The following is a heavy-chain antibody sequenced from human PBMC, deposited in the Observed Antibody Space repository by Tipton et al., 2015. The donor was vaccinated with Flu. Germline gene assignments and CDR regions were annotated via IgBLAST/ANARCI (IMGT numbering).Heavy chain of an antibody. Sequence: TLSLTCTVSGGSISSSSYYWGWIRQPPGKGLEWIGSIYYSGSTYYNPSLKSRVTISVDTSNNQFSLKLSSVTAADTAVYYCARLPLPLSYFDYWGQGTLVTVSS. CDR1: GGSISSSSYY. J-gene: IGHJ4*02. CDR3: ARLPLPLSYFDY. CDR2: IYYSGST. V-gene: IGHV4-39*07.